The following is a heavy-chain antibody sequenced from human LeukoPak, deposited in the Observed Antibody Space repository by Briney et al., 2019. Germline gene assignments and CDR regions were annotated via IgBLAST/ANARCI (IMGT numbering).Heavy chain of an antibody. CDR2: ISYDGSNK. Sequence: PGGSLRLSCAASGFTFSSYGMHWVRQAPGKGLEWVAVISYDGSNKYYADSVKGRLTISRDNSKNTLYLQMNSLRAEDTAVYYCAKGAHSSSWHPFDYWGQGTLVTVSS. CDR1: GFTFSSYG. D-gene: IGHD6-13*01. J-gene: IGHJ4*02. V-gene: IGHV3-30*18. CDR3: AKGAHSSSWHPFDY.